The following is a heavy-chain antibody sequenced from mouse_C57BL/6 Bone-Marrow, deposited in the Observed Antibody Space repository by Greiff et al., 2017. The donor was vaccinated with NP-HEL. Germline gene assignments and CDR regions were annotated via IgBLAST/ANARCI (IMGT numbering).Heavy chain of an antibody. CDR1: GYTFTSYG. Sequence: QVHVKQSGAELARPGASVKLSCKASGYTFTSYGISWVKQRTGQGLEWIGEIYPRSGNTYYNEKFKGKATLTADKSSSTAYMELRSLTSEDSAVYFCAREGVLLRYLYWGQGTTLTVSS. CDR2: IYPRSGNT. V-gene: IGHV1-81*01. J-gene: IGHJ2*01. CDR3: AREGVLLRYLY. D-gene: IGHD1-1*01.